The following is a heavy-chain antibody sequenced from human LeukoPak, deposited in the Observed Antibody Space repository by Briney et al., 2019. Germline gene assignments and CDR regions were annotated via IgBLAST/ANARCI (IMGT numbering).Heavy chain of an antibody. V-gene: IGHV3-21*01. CDR1: GXTFSSYS. CDR2: ISSSSSYI. Sequence: GGSLRLSCAASGXTFSSYSVNWVRQAPGKGLEWVSSISSSSSYIYYADSVKGRFTISRDNAKNSLYLQMNSLRAEDTAVYYCARTVVPAAGIYYYYGMDVWGQGTTVTVSS. J-gene: IGHJ6*02. CDR3: ARTVVPAAGIYYYYGMDV. D-gene: IGHD2-2*01.